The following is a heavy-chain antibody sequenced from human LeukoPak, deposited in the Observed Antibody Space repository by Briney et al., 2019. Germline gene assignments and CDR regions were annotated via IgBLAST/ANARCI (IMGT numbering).Heavy chain of an antibody. D-gene: IGHD3-22*01. CDR2: IKEDGSEK. CDR3: ASRYYDNFDY. CDR1: GFTFSTYA. Sequence: GGSLRLSCAASGFTFSTYAMNWVRQAPGKGLEWVANIKEDGSEKYYVDSVKGRFTISRDNAKNSLYLQMNSLRAEDTAVYYCASRYYDNFDYWGQGTLVTVSS. V-gene: IGHV3-7*01. J-gene: IGHJ4*02.